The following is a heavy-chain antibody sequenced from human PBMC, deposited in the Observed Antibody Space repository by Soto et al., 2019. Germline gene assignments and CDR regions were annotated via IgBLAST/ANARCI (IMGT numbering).Heavy chain of an antibody. D-gene: IGHD6-13*01. Sequence: EVQLVESGGGLVQPGGSLRLSCAASGFTFSSYWMTWARQAPGKGLEWVASMNRDGSEKRYVDSVEGRFTISRDNAKNSLFLQMNSLSPDDTDVYYCGRDAGRRFDYWGQGSLVTVSS. CDR3: GRDAGRRFDY. V-gene: IGHV3-7*01. J-gene: IGHJ4*02. CDR1: GFTFSSYW. CDR2: MNRDGSEK.